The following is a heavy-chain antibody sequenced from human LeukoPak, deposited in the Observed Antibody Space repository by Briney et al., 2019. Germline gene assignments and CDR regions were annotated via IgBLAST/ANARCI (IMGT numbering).Heavy chain of an antibody. Sequence: GGSLRLSCAASGFTFSDYSMNWVRQTPGRGLEWVSSISPSGRSISYADSVKGRFTISRDNAKNSLYLQMSSLRAEDTAVYYCTRRYSYAYGYFDYWGQGTLVTVSS. V-gene: IGHV3-21*01. D-gene: IGHD5-18*01. J-gene: IGHJ4*02. CDR1: GFTFSDYS. CDR2: ISPSGRSI. CDR3: TRRYSYAYGYFDY.